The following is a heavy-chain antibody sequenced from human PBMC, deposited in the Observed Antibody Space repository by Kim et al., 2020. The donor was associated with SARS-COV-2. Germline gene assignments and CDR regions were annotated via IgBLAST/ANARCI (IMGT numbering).Heavy chain of an antibody. CDR3: ARSLRGVFDY. CDR1: GFTVSSNY. D-gene: IGHD3-10*01. Sequence: GGSLRLSCAASGFTVSSNYMSWVRQAPGKGLEWVSVIYSGGSTYYADSVKGRFTISRDNSKNTLYIQMNSLRAEDTAVYYCARSLRGVFDYWGQGTLVTVSS. CDR2: IYSGGST. V-gene: IGHV3-53*01. J-gene: IGHJ4*02.